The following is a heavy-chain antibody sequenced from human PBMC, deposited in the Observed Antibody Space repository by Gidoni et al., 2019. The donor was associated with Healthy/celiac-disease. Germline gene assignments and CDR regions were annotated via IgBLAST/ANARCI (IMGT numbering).Heavy chain of an antibody. Sequence: QVQLVQSGAEVKKPGSSVKVSCKASGGTFSSYAIRWVRQAPGQGLEWMGGIIPIFGTANYAQKFQGRVTITADESTSTAYMELSSLRSEDTAVYYCARSLLRFLEWRNYYYYGMDVWGQGTTVTVSS. CDR2: IIPIFGTA. CDR1: GGTFSSYA. CDR3: ARSLLRFLEWRNYYYYGMDV. J-gene: IGHJ6*02. D-gene: IGHD3-3*01. V-gene: IGHV1-69*01.